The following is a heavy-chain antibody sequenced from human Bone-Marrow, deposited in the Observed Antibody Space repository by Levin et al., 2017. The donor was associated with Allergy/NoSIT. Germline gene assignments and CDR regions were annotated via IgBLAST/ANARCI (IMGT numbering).Heavy chain of an antibody. Sequence: GESLKISCKASGYTFTSYAMHWVRQAPGQRLEWMGWINAGNGNTKYSQKFQGRVTITRDTSASTAYMELSSLRSEDTAVYYCARDIEVYRAGTVMDVWGQGTTVTVSS. CDR2: INAGNGNT. J-gene: IGHJ6*02. V-gene: IGHV1-3*01. D-gene: IGHD6-19*01. CDR3: ARDIEVYRAGTVMDV. CDR1: GYTFTSYA.